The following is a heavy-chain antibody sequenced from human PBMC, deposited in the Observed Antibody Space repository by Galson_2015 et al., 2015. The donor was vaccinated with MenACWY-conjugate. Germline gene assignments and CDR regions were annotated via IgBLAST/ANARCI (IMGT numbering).Heavy chain of an antibody. J-gene: IGHJ5*02. Sequence: SLRLSCAASGFTFSDYAMTWVRQAPGKGLEWVSGISGSGGTTYYADSVKGRFTISRDNSRKTVYLQMNSLRAEDTAIFYCAKNPMVGVAVTSGSNWFDPWGQGTLVTVSS. CDR3: AKNPMVGVAVTSGSNWFDP. D-gene: IGHD4/OR15-4a*01. CDR2: ISGSGGTT. V-gene: IGHV3-23*01. CDR1: GFTFSDYA.